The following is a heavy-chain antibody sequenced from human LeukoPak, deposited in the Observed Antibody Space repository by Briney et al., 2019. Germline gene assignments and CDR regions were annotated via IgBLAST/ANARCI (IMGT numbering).Heavy chain of an antibody. J-gene: IGHJ5*02. CDR2: INPSGGST. Sequence: ASVKVSCKASGYTFTSYYMHWVRQAPGQGLEWMGIINPSGGSTSYAQKFQGRVTMTRDTSTSTVYMELSSLRSEDTAVYYCAVVPAAMGGWFDPWGQGTLVTVSS. CDR1: GYTFTSYY. V-gene: IGHV1-46*01. D-gene: IGHD2-2*01. CDR3: AVVPAAMGGWFDP.